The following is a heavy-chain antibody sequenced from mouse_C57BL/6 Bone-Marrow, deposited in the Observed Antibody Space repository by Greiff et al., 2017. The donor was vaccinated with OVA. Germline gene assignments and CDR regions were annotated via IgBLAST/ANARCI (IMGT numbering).Heavy chain of an antibody. D-gene: IGHD4-1*01. CDR1: GFTFSSYG. CDR3: ARQNWDGFAY. V-gene: IGHV5-6*01. J-gene: IGHJ3*01. Sequence: EVKVVESGGDLVKPGGSLKLSCAASGFTFSSYGMSWVRQTPDKRLEWVATISSGGSYTYYPDSVKGRFTISRDNAKNTLYLQMSSLKSEDTAMYYCARQNWDGFAYWGQGTLVTVSA. CDR2: ISSGGSYT.